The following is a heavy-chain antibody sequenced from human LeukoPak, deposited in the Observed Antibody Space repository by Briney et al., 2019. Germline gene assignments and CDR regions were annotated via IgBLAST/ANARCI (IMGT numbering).Heavy chain of an antibody. CDR2: MNPNSGNT. CDR1: GYTFTSYD. D-gene: IGHD6-6*01. J-gene: IGHJ6*02. Sequence: ASVKGSCKASGYTFTSYDINWVRQATGQGLEWMGSMNPNSGNTGYAQRFQGRVTMTRNTSISTAYMELSSLRSEDTAVYYCARFRSSFPAHNMDVWGQGTTVTVSS. CDR3: ARFRSSFPAHNMDV. V-gene: IGHV1-8*01.